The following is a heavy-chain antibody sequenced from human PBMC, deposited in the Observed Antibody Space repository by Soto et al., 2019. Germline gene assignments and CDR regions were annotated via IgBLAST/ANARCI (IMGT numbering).Heavy chain of an antibody. CDR1: GFTFDDYA. Sequence: EVQLVESGGGLVQPGRSLRLSCAASGFTFDDYAMHWVRQAPGKGLEWVSGISWNSGSIGYADSVKGRFTISRDNAKNSLYLQMNSLRAEDTALYYCAKDVRSYALYGMDVWGQGTTVTVSS. J-gene: IGHJ6*02. V-gene: IGHV3-9*01. D-gene: IGHD2-2*01. CDR2: ISWNSGSI. CDR3: AKDVRSYALYGMDV.